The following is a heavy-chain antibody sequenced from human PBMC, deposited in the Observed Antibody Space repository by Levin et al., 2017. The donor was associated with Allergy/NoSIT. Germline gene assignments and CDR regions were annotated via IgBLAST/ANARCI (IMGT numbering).Heavy chain of an antibody. CDR2: ISGNGAHT. CDR1: GFTFANNA. V-gene: IGHV3-23*01. J-gene: IGHJ4*02. CDR3: TRGPHARDDYYFDY. D-gene: IGHD3-16*01. Sequence: GESLKISCAASGFTFANNAMNWVRQAPGSGLEWVSAISGNGAHTYYVDSVKGRFTVSRDNSKNTLYLQMNSLRAEDTAVYYCTRGPHARDDYYFDYWGQGILVTVSS.